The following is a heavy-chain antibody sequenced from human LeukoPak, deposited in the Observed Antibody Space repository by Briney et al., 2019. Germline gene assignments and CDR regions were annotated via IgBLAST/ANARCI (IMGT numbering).Heavy chain of an antibody. V-gene: IGHV1-18*04. CDR1: GYTFTSYG. Sequence: VKVSCTVSGYTFTSYGISWVRQAPVQGLEWMGWISAYNGNTNYAQKLQGRVTMTTDTSTSTAYMELSVLRSDGTAVYYCAREEPGHVNDDWGQETLDTVCS. J-gene: IGHJ4*02. CDR2: ISAYNGNT. CDR3: AREEPGHVNDD.